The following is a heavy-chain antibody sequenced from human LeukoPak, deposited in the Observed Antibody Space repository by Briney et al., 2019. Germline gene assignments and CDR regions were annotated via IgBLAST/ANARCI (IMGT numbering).Heavy chain of an antibody. Sequence: AASVKVSCKASGGTFSSYAISWVRQAPGQGLEWVGRIIPIFGIANYAQKFQGRVAITADKSASTAYMELSSLRSEDTAVYYCARESTAGVIGSFDYWGQGTLVTVSS. V-gene: IGHV1-69*04. D-gene: IGHD3-16*02. J-gene: IGHJ4*02. CDR3: ARESTAGVIGSFDY. CDR2: IIPIFGIA. CDR1: GGTFSSYA.